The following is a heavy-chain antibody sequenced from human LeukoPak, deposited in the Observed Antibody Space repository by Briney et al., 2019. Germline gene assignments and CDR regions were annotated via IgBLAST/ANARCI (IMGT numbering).Heavy chain of an antibody. CDR3: AKDIYCSSTSCPHNWFDP. CDR1: GFTFSSYA. Sequence: PGGSLRLSCAASGFTFSSYAMSWVRQAPGKGLEWVSAISGSGGSTYYADSVKGRFTISRDNSKNTLYLQMNSLRTEDTAVYYCAKDIYCSSTSCPHNWFDPWGQGTLVTVSS. CDR2: ISGSGGST. J-gene: IGHJ5*02. D-gene: IGHD2-2*01. V-gene: IGHV3-23*01.